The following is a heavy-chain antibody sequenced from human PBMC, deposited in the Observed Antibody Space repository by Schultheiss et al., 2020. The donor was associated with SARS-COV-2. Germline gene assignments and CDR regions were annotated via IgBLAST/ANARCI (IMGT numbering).Heavy chain of an antibody. CDR2: INSDGSST. CDR1: GFTFDDYA. CDR3: ARNAGYCSGGHCYYLDY. J-gene: IGHJ4*02. D-gene: IGHD2-15*01. Sequence: GGSLRLSCAASGFTFDDYAMHWVRQAPGKGLEWVSRINSDGSSTSYADSVKGRFTISRDNAKNSLYLQLNSLRAEDTAVYYCARNAGYCSGGHCYYLDYWGQGTLVTVSS. V-gene: IGHV3-74*01.